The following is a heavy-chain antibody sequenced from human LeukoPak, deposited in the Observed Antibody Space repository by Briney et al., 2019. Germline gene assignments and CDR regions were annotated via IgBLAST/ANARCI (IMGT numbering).Heavy chain of an antibody. J-gene: IGHJ4*02. D-gene: IGHD2-21*01. CDR2: ISGSGDST. Sequence: GGSLRLSCAASGFTFSSYAMSWVRQAPGKGLEWVSAISGSGDSTYYADSVKGRFTISRDNSKNTLYLQMNSLRAEDTAVYYCAKAGTANCGGDCYSNYWGQGTPVTVPS. CDR1: GFTFSSYA. CDR3: AKAGTANCGGDCYSNY. V-gene: IGHV3-23*01.